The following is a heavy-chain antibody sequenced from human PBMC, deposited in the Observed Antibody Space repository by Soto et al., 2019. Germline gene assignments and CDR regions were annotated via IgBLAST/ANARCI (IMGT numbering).Heavy chain of an antibody. CDR2: IYYSGST. J-gene: IGHJ6*02. CDR1: GGSISSGDYY. V-gene: IGHV4-30-4*01. D-gene: IGHD3-3*01. CDR3: ARDGRGLRFLEWLSSLSYYYYYGMDV. Sequence: QVQLQESGPGLVKPSQTLSLTCTVSGGSISSGDYYWSWIRQPPGKGLEWIGYIYYSGSTYYNPSLKSRVTISVDTSKNQFSLKLSSVTAADTAVYYCARDGRGLRFLEWLSSLSYYYYYGMDVWGQGTTVTVSS.